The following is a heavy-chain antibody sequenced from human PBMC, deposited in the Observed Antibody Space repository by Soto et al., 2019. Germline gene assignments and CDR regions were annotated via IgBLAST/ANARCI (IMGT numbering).Heavy chain of an antibody. CDR2: ISPDGSSQ. D-gene: IGHD5-12*01. Sequence: EVHLVQSGGGLVQPGGSLRLSCAASGFTFSSSWMSWVRQAPGKGLQWVAIISPDGSSQSYVDSVKGRFTISRDNAKDSLYLQMDSLRVEDTAVYSCARDSGYGAIDYWGQGTLVTVSS. V-gene: IGHV3-7*01. CDR1: GFTFSSSW. J-gene: IGHJ4*02. CDR3: ARDSGYGAIDY.